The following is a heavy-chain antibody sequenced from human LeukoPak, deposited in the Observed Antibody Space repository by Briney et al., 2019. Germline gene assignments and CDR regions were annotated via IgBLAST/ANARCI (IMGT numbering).Heavy chain of an antibody. V-gene: IGHV3-30*18. Sequence: GGSLRLSCAASGFTFSSYGMHWVRQAPGKGLEWVAVISYDGSNKYYADSVKGRFTISRDNSKNTLYLQMNSLRAEDTAVYYCAKVLSITMVRGVIEAPGAFDIWGQGTMVTVSS. CDR3: AKVLSITMVRGVIEAPGAFDI. CDR1: GFTFSSYG. J-gene: IGHJ3*02. D-gene: IGHD3-10*01. CDR2: ISYDGSNK.